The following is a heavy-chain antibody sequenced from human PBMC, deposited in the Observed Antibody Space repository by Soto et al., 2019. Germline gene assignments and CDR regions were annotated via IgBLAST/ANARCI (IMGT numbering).Heavy chain of an antibody. D-gene: IGHD2-21*01. CDR3: ARDIASYAYGEGY. V-gene: IGHV4-4*07. CDR1: GGSINSYW. CDR2: VYSSGTT. J-gene: IGHJ4*02. Sequence: SATLSITCTVSGGSINSYWWSWIRQPAGKGLEWIGRVYSSGTTDYNPSLNSRATMSVETSKNQFSLKLSSVTAADTAVYYCARDIASYAYGEGYWGQGIQVTVSS.